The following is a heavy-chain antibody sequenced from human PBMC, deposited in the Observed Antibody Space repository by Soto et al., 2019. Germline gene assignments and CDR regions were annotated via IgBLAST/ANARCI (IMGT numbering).Heavy chain of an antibody. V-gene: IGHV3-21*01. CDR3: SRESEDLTSNFGY. CDR1: GFTFSSYS. Sequence: PGGSLRLSCAPSGFTFSSYSMNWVRQAPGKGLEWVSSISSSSSYIYYADSVKGRFTISRDNAKNSLYLQMNSLRAEDTAVYYCSRESEDLTSNFGYWGQGTLVTVSS. CDR2: ISSSSSYI. J-gene: IGHJ4*02.